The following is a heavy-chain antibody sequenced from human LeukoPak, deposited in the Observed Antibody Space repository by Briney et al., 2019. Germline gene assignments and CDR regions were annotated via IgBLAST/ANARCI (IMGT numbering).Heavy chain of an antibody. CDR3: ASLGGIFGVVIDY. CDR1: GGSLSSYY. V-gene: IGHV4-4*07. Sequence: SETLSLTCTVSGGSLSSYYWSWIRQPAGKGLERLGRIYTSGSTNYNPSLKSRVTMSVDTSKNQFSLKLSYVTAADKAVYYCASLGGIFGVVIDYWGQGTLVTVSS. CDR2: IYTSGST. J-gene: IGHJ4*02. D-gene: IGHD3-3*01.